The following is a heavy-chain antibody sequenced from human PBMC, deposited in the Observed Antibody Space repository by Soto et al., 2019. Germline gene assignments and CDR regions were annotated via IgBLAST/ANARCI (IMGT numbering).Heavy chain of an antibody. V-gene: IGHV1-18*04. CDR3: ARDQILTGMDV. CDR2: ISADNGNT. CDR1: GYPFTSYG. J-gene: IGHJ6*02. D-gene: IGHD3-9*01. Sequence: ASVKVSCKASGYPFTSYGISWVRQAPGQGLEWMGWISADNGNTNYAQKLQDRVTMSTDTSTKTAYMEVRSLRYDDTAIYYCARDQILTGMDVWGRGTTVTVSS.